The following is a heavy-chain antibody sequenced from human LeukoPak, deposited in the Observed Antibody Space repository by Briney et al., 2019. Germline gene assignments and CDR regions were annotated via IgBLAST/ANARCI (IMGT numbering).Heavy chain of an antibody. CDR3: ARNIVESTALDS. CDR2: IYYSGST. CDR1: GGSISSGDYY. Sequence: SETLSLTCTVSGGSISSGDYYWSWIRQPPGKGLEWIGYIYYSGSTYYNPSLKSRVTISVDRSKNQFSLKLSSVTAADTAVYYCARNIVESTALDSWGQGTLVTVSS. D-gene: IGHD1-26*01. J-gene: IGHJ4*02. V-gene: IGHV4-30-4*01.